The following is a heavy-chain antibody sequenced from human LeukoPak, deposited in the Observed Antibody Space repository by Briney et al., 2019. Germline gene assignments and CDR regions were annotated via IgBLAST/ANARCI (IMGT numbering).Heavy chain of an antibody. CDR2: IRSKANNYAT. CDR1: GFTFSGSA. J-gene: IGHJ4*02. D-gene: IGHD3-9*01. CDR3: RYYDILTGSYQPDY. Sequence: GGSLRLSCAASGFTFSGSAMHWVRQASGKGLEWVGRIRSKANNYATAYAASVKGRFTISRDDSKNTAYLQMNSLKTEDTAVYYSRYYDILTGSYQPDYWGQGTLVTVSS. V-gene: IGHV3-73*01.